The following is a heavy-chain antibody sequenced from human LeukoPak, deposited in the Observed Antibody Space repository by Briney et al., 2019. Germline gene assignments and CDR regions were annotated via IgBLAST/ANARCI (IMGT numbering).Heavy chain of an antibody. CDR3: ARDDPPYYDFWSGYYLDY. V-gene: IGHV3-30-3*01. D-gene: IGHD3-3*01. CDR1: GFTFSSYA. CDR2: ISYDGSNK. J-gene: IGHJ4*02. Sequence: GGSLRLSCAASGFTFSSYAMHWVRQAPGKGLEWVAVISYDGSNKYYADSVKGRFTISRDNSENTLYLQMNSLRAEDTAVYYCARDDPPYYDFWSGYYLDYWGQGTLVTVSS.